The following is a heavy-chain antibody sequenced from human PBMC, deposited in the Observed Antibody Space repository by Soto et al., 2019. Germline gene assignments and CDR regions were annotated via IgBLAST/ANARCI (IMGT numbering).Heavy chain of an antibody. CDR1: GFTFRWFG. J-gene: IGHJ4*02. CDR2: ISNDGSNE. V-gene: IGHV3-30*18. CDR3: AKGEVRGIIPSYFDY. D-gene: IGHD3-10*01. Sequence: GGSLRLSCAGSGFTFRWFGMNWVRQAPGKGLEWVARISNDGSNEYYVDSVKGRFTISRDNSKNTLYLQMDSLRAEDTAVYYCAKGEVRGIIPSYFDYWGLGTLVTVPQ.